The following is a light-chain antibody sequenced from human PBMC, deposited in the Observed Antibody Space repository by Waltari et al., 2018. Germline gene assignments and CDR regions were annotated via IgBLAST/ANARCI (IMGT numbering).Light chain of an antibody. CDR2: GAS. CDR3: QQYDISPLT. Sequence: EIVLTQSPGTLSLSPGERANLSCRASQTVRTTYLAWYQQKPGQAPTLLIYGASSRATGIPDRFSGSESGTDFSLTISSLEPEDFAVYYCQQYDISPLTFGGGTKVEIK. J-gene: IGKJ4*01. V-gene: IGKV3-20*01. CDR1: QTVRTTY.